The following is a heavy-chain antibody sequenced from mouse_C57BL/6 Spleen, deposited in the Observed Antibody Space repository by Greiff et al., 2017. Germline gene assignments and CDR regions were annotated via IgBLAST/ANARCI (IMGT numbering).Heavy chain of an antibody. V-gene: IGHV1-53*01. CDR3: ARPPLYSNYEDYAMDY. D-gene: IGHD2-5*01. CDR1: GYTFTSYW. Sequence: QVQLQQPGTELVKPGASVKLSCKASGYTFTSYWMHWVKQRPGQGLEWIGNINPSNGGTNYNEKFKSKATLTVDKSSSTAYMQLSSLTSEDSAVYYCARPPLYSNYEDYAMDYWGQGTSVTVSS. J-gene: IGHJ4*01. CDR2: INPSNGGT.